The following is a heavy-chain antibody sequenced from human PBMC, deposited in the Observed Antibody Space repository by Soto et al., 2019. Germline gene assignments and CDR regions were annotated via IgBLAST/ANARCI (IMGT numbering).Heavy chain of an antibody. Sequence: SETLSLTCTVSGGSISSGGYYWSWIRQHPGKGLEWIGYIYYSGSTYYNPSLKSRVTISVDTSKNQFSLKLSSVTAADTAVYYCARDRKATRDIVATIWDPTEKYGMDVWGQGTTVTVSS. CDR2: IYYSGST. D-gene: IGHD5-12*01. V-gene: IGHV4-31*03. J-gene: IGHJ6*02. CDR1: GGSISSGGYY. CDR3: ARDRKATRDIVATIWDPTEKYGMDV.